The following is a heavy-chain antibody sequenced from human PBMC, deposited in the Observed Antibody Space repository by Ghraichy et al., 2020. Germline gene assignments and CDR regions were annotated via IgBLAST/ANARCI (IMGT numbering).Heavy chain of an antibody. CDR3: ARGGYTAPLGYFDY. Sequence: GGSLRLSCAASGFTFSSYWMSWVRQAPGKGLEWVANIKQDGSEKYYVDSVKGRFTISRDNAKNSLYLQMNSLRAEDTAVYYCARGGYTAPLGYFDYWGQGTLVTVSS. J-gene: IGHJ4*02. CDR2: IKQDGSEK. V-gene: IGHV3-7*01. D-gene: IGHD5-18*01. CDR1: GFTFSSYW.